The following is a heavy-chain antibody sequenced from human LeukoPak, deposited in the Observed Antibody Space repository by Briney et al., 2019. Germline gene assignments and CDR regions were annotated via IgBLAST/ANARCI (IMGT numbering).Heavy chain of an antibody. CDR3: ARDLTMTVVAIGY. Sequence: ASVNVSCKASGYTFTSYAMNWVRQAPGQGLEWMGWINTNTGSPTYAQGFTGRFVFSLDTSVSTAYLQISSLKAEDTAVYYCARDLTMTVVAIGYWGQGTLVTVSS. CDR2: INTNTGSP. D-gene: IGHD3-22*01. V-gene: IGHV7-4-1*02. J-gene: IGHJ4*02. CDR1: GYTFTSYA.